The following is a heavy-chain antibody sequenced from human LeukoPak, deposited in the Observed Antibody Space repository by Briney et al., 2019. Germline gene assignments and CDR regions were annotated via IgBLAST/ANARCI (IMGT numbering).Heavy chain of an antibody. D-gene: IGHD3-3*01. Sequence: GGSLRLSCAASGFTFSSYGMHWVRQAPGKGLEWVAFIRYDGSNKYYADSVKGRFTISRDNSKNTLYLQMNSLRAEDTAVYYCAKDLGFWVYMDVWGKGTTATVSS. CDR3: AKDLGFWVYMDV. J-gene: IGHJ6*03. CDR1: GFTFSSYG. CDR2: IRYDGSNK. V-gene: IGHV3-30*02.